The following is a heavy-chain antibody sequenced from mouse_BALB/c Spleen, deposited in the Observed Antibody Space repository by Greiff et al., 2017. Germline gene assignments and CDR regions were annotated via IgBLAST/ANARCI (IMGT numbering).Heavy chain of an antibody. CDR3: ARGYYDYDGTPFAY. D-gene: IGHD2-4*01. J-gene: IGHJ3*01. CDR1: GYTFTDYN. V-gene: IGHV1-18*01. Sequence: VHVKQSGPELVKPGASVKIPCKASGYTFTDYNMDWVKQSHGKSLEWIGDINPNNGGTIYNQKFKGKATLTVDKSSSTAYMELRSLTSEDTAVYYCARGYYDYDGTPFAYWGQGTLVTVSA. CDR2: INPNNGGT.